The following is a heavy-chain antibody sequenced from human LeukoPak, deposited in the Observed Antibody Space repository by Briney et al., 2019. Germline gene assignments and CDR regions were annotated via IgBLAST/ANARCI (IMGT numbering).Heavy chain of an antibody. J-gene: IGHJ4*02. CDR1: GFTFGDYA. CDR2: ISSTGYTI. CDR3: ARGWDNSGYYCDY. D-gene: IGHD6-19*01. V-gene: IGHV3-48*03. Sequence: GGSLRLSCTASGFTFGDYAMSWFRQAPGKGLEWVSYISSTGYTIYYADSVKGRFTISRDNAKNSLFLQMNSLRVEDTAVYFCARGWDNSGYYCDYWGQGTLVTVSS.